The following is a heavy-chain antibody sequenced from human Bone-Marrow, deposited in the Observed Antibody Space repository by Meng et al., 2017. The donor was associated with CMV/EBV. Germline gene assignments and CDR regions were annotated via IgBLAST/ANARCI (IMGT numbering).Heavy chain of an antibody. Sequence: SLKISCAASGFTFDDYAMHWVRQAPGKGLEWVSGISWNSGSIGYADSVKGRFTISRDNAKNSLYLQVNSLRAEDTALYHCAKTHCSSTSCKGHYFDYWGQGTLVTVSS. CDR1: GFTFDDYA. J-gene: IGHJ4*02. CDR2: ISWNSGSI. D-gene: IGHD2-2*01. CDR3: AKTHCSSTSCKGHYFDY. V-gene: IGHV3-9*01.